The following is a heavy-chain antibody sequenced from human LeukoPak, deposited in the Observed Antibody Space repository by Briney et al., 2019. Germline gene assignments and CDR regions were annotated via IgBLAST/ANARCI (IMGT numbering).Heavy chain of an antibody. Sequence: GESLKISCKVSGYSFTSYWIGWVRQMPGKGLEWMGIIYPGDSDTRYSPSFQGQVTISADKSISTAYLQWSSLKASDTAMYYCARTYDSSGYTTDYRGQGTLVTVSS. CDR2: IYPGDSDT. CDR3: ARTYDSSGYTTDY. V-gene: IGHV5-51*01. J-gene: IGHJ4*02. D-gene: IGHD3-22*01. CDR1: GYSFTSYW.